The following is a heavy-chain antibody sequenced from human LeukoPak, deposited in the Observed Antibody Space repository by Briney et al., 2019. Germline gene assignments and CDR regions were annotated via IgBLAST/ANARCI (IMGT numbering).Heavy chain of an antibody. V-gene: IGHV3-66*01. CDR3: ARDRITQTLATSNDY. CDR2: IYSGGST. D-gene: IGHD1-14*01. CDR1: GFTFSSYA. Sequence: GGSLRLSCAASGFTFSSYAMSWVRQAPGKGLEWVAVIYSGGSTYYADSVKGRFTISRDNSKNTLFLQMNSLRVEDTTVYYCARDRITQTLATSNDYWGQGTLVTVSS. J-gene: IGHJ4*02.